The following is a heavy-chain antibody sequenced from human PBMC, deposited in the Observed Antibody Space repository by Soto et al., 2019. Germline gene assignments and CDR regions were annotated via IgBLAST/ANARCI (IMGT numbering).Heavy chain of an antibody. V-gene: IGHV4-59*12. CDR3: ARDIASYAYGEGY. CDR2: ISFSGAT. CDR1: GVSITSYF. D-gene: IGHD2-21*01. J-gene: IGHJ4*02. Sequence: PSETLSLTCTVSGVSITSYFWSWIRQTPGKGLDWIGSISFSGATYSNPSLNSRATMSVETSKNQFSLKLSSVTAADTAVYYCARDIASYAYGEGYWGQGIQVTVSS.